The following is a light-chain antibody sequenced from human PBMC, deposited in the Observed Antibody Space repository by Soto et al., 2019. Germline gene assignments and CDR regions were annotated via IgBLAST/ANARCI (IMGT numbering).Light chain of an antibody. Sequence: IVLTQSPGTLSLSPGERATLSCRASQSVGSSYLAWYQQKPGQAPRLLIYGASSRATGIPDRFRGSGSGTDFTLTISRLEPEDFAVYYCQQYGNSPWTFGQGTKVDIK. CDR2: GAS. CDR1: QSVGSSY. J-gene: IGKJ1*01. V-gene: IGKV3-20*01. CDR3: QQYGNSPWT.